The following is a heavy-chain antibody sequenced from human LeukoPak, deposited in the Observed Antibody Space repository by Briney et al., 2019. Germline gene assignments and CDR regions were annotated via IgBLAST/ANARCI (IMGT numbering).Heavy chain of an antibody. D-gene: IGHD1-26*01. V-gene: IGHV3-11*01. CDR1: GFTFSDYY. J-gene: IGHJ4*02. CDR2: ISSSGRTI. CDR3: ASPRYSGSYRIDY. Sequence: GGSLRLSCAASGFTFSDYYMSWIRQAPGKGLEWVSYISSSGRTIYYADSVKGRFTISRDNAKNSLYLQMNSLRAEDTAVYYCASPRYSGSYRIDYWGQGTLVTVSS.